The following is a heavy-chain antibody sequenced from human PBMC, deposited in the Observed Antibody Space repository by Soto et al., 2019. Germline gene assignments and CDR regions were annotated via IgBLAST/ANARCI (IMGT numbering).Heavy chain of an antibody. CDR2: IIPIFGTA. J-gene: IGHJ6*02. CDR1: GGTFSSYA. V-gene: IGHV1-69*01. Sequence: QVQLVQSGAEVKKPGSSVKVSCKASGGTFSSYAISWVRQAPGQGLEWIGGIIPIFGTANYAQKFQGRVTMTAPESACTAYMELSSVRSVDTAVYYCARAWGELRDGHNNYYYYGMDDWGQGTTVTVSS. CDR3: ARAWGELRDGHNNYYYYGMDD. D-gene: IGHD3-16*01.